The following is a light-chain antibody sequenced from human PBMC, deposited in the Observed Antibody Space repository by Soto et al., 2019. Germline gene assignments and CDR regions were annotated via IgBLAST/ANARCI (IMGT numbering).Light chain of an antibody. CDR2: DAS. V-gene: IGKV3-11*01. J-gene: IGKJ5*01. CDR1: QSVSSY. Sequence: EIVLTQSPATLSLSPGERATLSCRASQSVSSYLAWYQQKPGQAPRLLIYDASNRATGIPARFSGSGSGTDFTLTISSLEPEDFAVYYCRQRSNWPPITFGQGKRREIK. CDR3: RQRSNWPPIT.